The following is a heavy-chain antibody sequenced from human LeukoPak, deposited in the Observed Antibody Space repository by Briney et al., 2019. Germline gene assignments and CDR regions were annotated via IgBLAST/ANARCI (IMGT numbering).Heavy chain of an antibody. CDR3: ARVFSSSPLYYYGMDV. CDR2: INWDDDK. J-gene: IGHJ6*04. D-gene: IGHD6-13*01. Sequence: ESGPTLVKPTQTLTLTCTFSGFSLSTSGVGVGWIRQPPGKAVEWLALINWDDDKPYSPSLKSRLTITKATSKNQVVLTMTKMDPVDTATYYCARVFSSSPLYYYGMDVWGKGTTVTVSS. CDR1: GFSLSTSGVG. V-gene: IGHV2-5*02.